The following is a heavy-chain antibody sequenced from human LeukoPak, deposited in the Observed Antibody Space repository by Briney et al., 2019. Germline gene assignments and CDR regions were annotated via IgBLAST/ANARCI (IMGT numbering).Heavy chain of an antibody. Sequence: PSETLSLTCTVSGGSISSSSYYWGWIRQPPGKGLEWIGSIYYSGSTYYNPSLKSRVTISVDTSKNQFSLKVSSVTAADTAVYYCARGAGWYNYWGQGTLVTVSS. CDR3: ARGAGWYNY. CDR1: GGSISSSSYY. CDR2: IYYSGST. D-gene: IGHD6-19*01. V-gene: IGHV4-39*07. J-gene: IGHJ4*02.